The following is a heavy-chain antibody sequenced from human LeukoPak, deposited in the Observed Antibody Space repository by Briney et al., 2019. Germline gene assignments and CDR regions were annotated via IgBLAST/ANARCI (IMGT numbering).Heavy chain of an antibody. V-gene: IGHV3-23*01. CDR3: AKHLRTHVWFFDY. Sequence: PGGSLRLSCAASGFTFSSYALSWVRQAPGKGLELVSLISGSGRQTEYGDSVKGRFTISRDNSKNTLSLQINSLKAEDTAIYYCAKHLRTHVWFFDYWGQGTLVTVSS. CDR1: GFTFSSYA. CDR2: ISGSGRQT. J-gene: IGHJ4*02. D-gene: IGHD3-9*01.